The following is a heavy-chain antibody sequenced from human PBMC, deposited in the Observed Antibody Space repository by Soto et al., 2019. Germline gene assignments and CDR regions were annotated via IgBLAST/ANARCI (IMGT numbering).Heavy chain of an antibody. CDR2: INPNSGGT. V-gene: IGHV1-2*02. CDR1: GYTFTGYY. J-gene: IGHJ6*02. CDR3: ARDLDSSGLYYYYGMDV. D-gene: IGHD3-22*01. Sequence: ASVKVSCKASGYTFTGYYMHWVRQAPGQGLEWMGWINPNSGGTNYAQKFQGRVTMTRDTSISTAYMELSRLRSDDTAVYYCARDLDSSGLYYYYGMDVWGQGTTVTVSS.